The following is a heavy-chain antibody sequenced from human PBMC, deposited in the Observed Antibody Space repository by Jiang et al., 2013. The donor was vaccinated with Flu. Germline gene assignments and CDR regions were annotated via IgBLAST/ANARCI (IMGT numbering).Heavy chain of an antibody. V-gene: IGHV4-31*03. Sequence: LVKPSQTLSLTCTVSGGSITTGGYYWTWIRQHPGKGLEWVGYIDHTGRPHYNPSLKSRVIISLDTSKKEFSLKLSSVTPADTAVYYCARDPYGSDSDWYFDLWGRGTLVTVSS. CDR3: ARDPYGSDSDWYFDL. CDR1: GGSITTGGYY. J-gene: IGHJ2*01. CDR2: IDHTGRP. D-gene: IGHD3-10*01.